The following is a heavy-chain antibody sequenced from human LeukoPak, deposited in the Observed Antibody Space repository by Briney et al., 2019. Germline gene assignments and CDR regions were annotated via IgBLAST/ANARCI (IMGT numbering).Heavy chain of an antibody. CDR2: IRSKPNSYAT. CDR1: GFTFSNHY. CDR3: TSHFLWFGELRTPIDY. Sequence: PGGSLRLSCAASGFTFSNHYMDWVRQASGKGLEWVGRIRSKPNSYATAYAASVKGRFTISRDDSKNTAYLQMNSLKTEDTAVYYCTSHFLWFGELRTPIDYWGQGTLVTVSS. V-gene: IGHV3-73*01. J-gene: IGHJ4*02. D-gene: IGHD3-10*01.